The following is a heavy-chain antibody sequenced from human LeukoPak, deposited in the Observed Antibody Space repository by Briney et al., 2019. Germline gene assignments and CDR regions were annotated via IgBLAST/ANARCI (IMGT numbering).Heavy chain of an antibody. Sequence: GGSLRLSCAASGFTFSRYSMNWVRQAPGKGLEWVSSISDDGKYIYYADSVKGRFSISRDNAKSSLYLQMNSLRAEDTAVYYCAKGGGEDYMDVWGKGTTVTVSS. D-gene: IGHD2-15*01. CDR3: AKGGGEDYMDV. V-gene: IGHV3-21*01. CDR2: ISDDGKYI. J-gene: IGHJ6*03. CDR1: GFTFSRYS.